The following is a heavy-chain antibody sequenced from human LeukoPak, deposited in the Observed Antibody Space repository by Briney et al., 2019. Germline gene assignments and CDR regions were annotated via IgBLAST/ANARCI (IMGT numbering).Heavy chain of an antibody. CDR1: GYTFTSYD. V-gene: IGHV1-8*01. CDR2: MNPNSGNT. Sequence: ASVKVSCKASGYTFTSYDINWVRQAPGQGLEWMGWMNPNSGNTGYAQKFQGRVTMTRNTSISTAYMELSSLRSEDTAVYYCARVGGYYYYYGMDVWGQGTTVTVSS. J-gene: IGHJ6*02. CDR3: ARVGGYYYYYGMDV.